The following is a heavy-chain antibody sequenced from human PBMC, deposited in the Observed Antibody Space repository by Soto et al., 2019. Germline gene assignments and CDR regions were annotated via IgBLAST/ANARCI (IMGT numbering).Heavy chain of an antibody. Sequence: QVQLVQSGAEVKKPGASVKVSCVASGYTFSIYGISWVRQAPGQGLEWMGWINAYNGNTKYAQKFQGRVTMTTDTSTITGYMELGSLKSDGTAVYYCARDYGRLLQPLFDYWGQGTLVPVSS. V-gene: IGHV1-18*04. CDR3: ARDYGRLLQPLFDY. CDR1: GYTFSIYG. CDR2: INAYNGNT. J-gene: IGHJ4*02. D-gene: IGHD2-21*01.